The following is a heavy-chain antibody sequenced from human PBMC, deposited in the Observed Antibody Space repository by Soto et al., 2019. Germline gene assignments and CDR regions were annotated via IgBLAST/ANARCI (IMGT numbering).Heavy chain of an antibody. CDR3: ARSFGVVTDSGY. J-gene: IGHJ4*02. V-gene: IGHV1-3*01. D-gene: IGHD3-3*01. CDR2: INAGNGNT. CDR1: GYSFTTYA. Sequence: ASVKVSCKASGYSFTTYAMHWVRQAPGQRLEWMGWINAGNGNTKYSQKFQGRVTITRDTSASTAYMELSSLRSEDTAVYYCARSFGVVTDSGYWGQGTLVTVSS.